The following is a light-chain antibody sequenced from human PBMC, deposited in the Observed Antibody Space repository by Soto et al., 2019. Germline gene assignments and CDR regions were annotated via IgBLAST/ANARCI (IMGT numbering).Light chain of an antibody. V-gene: IGKV3-20*01. CDR1: QSVTSNY. CDR2: GAS. CDR3: QQYGSLPWT. Sequence: EVVLAQSPGTLSLSPGERATLSCRASQSVTSNYLAWYQQKLVQSPRLLIYGASSRATGIPARFSGSGSGTDFTLTINRLEPEDFAVYYCQQYGSLPWTFGQGTKVEIK. J-gene: IGKJ1*01.